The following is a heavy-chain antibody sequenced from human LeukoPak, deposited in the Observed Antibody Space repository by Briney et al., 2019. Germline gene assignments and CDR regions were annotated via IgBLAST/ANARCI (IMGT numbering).Heavy chain of an antibody. J-gene: IGHJ4*02. Sequence: GGSLRLSCAASGFTFSDYYMSWIRQAPGKGLEWVSYISSSGSTIYYADSVKGRFTISRDNAKNSLYLQMKSLRAVDTAVYYCARGPARRGPRKPEFDYWGQGTLVTVSS. CDR1: GFTFSDYY. CDR3: ARGPARRGPRKPEFDY. V-gene: IGHV3-11*01. CDR2: ISSSGSTI.